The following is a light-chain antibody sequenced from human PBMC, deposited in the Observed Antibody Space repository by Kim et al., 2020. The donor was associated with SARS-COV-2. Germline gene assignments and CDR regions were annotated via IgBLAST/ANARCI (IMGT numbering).Light chain of an antibody. V-gene: IGKV1-39*01. Sequence: DIQMTQSPPYLSASVGDRVTITCRASENIAKYLNWYQQKPGKAPKLLIFGASSLQSVVPSRFSGTGSGIDFSLTISSLQPEDFATYYCQQSYNTLPYTFGQGTKLEI. CDR1: ENIAKY. CDR3: QQSYNTLPYT. J-gene: IGKJ2*01. CDR2: GAS.